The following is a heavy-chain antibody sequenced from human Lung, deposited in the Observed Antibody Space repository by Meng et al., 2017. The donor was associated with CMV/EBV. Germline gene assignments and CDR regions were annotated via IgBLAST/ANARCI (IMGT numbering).Heavy chain of an antibody. Sequence: GGSXRLXCVASGFXFSTYAVHWVRQAPDKGLEWVAVISFDGTNKYYGDSVKGRFTVSRDNSQNTLYLQMNSLRTEDTAMYYCARGSKIYFGSEWYGPFGRHFYGLGVWXQGTXVTVSS. J-gene: IGHJ6*02. CDR1: GFXFSTYA. CDR2: ISFDGTNK. D-gene: IGHD3-3*01. V-gene: IGHV3-30*01. CDR3: ARGSKIYFGSEWYGPFGRHFYGLGV.